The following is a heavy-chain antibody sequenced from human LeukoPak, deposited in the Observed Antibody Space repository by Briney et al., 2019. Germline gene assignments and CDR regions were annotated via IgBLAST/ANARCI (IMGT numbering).Heavy chain of an antibody. CDR1: GFTFSSYE. V-gene: IGHV3-48*03. CDR2: ISSRGSTI. Sequence: GGSLRLSCATSGFTFSSYEMNWVRQAPGKGLEWVSYISSRGSTIYYADSVKGRFTISRDNAKNSLYMQMNSLRAEDTAVYYCARDISTIFGVVRIGFDYWGQGTLVTVSS. J-gene: IGHJ4*02. D-gene: IGHD3-3*01. CDR3: ARDISTIFGVVRIGFDY.